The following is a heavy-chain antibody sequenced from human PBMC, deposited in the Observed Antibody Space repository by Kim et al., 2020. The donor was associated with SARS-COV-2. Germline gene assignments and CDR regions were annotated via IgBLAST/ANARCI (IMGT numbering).Heavy chain of an antibody. V-gene: IGHV3-53*04. CDR3: ARVGWSSSSQNWFDP. D-gene: IGHD6-13*01. CDR1: GFTVSSNY. CDR2: IYSGGST. Sequence: GGSLRLSCAASGFTVSSNYMSWVRQAPGKGLEWVSVIYSGGSTYYADSVKGRFTISRHNSKNTLYLQMNSLRAEDTAVYYCARVGWSSSSQNWFDPWGQGTLVTVSS. J-gene: IGHJ5*02.